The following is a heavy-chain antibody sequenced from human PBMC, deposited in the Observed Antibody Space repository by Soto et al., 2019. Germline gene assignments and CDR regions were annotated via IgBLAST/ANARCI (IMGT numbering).Heavy chain of an antibody. J-gene: IGHJ4*02. CDR1: GGTFSSYA. V-gene: IGHV1-69*13. D-gene: IGHD3-3*01. Sequence: GASVKVSCKASGGTFSSYAISWVRQAPGQGLEWMGGIIPIFGTANYAQKFQGRVTITADESTSTAYMELSSLRSEDTAVYYCARAVGLLSPFDYWGQGTLVTVSS. CDR3: ARAVGLLSPFDY. CDR2: IIPIFGTA.